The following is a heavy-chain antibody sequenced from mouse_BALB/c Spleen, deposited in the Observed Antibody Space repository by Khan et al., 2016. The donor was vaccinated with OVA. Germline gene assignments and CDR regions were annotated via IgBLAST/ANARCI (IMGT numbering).Heavy chain of an antibody. Sequence: EVELVESGGGLVQPGGSRKLSCAASRFTFNNFGMHWVRQAPEKGLEWVAYISSGSSIIYYADTVKGRFTISRDNPKNTLFLQMTRLRSEDTAMYYCERCDGFWFAYWGLGTLVTVSA. CDR2: ISSGSSII. V-gene: IGHV5-17*02. D-gene: IGHD2-3*01. CDR3: ERCDGFWFAY. J-gene: IGHJ3*01. CDR1: RFTFNNFG.